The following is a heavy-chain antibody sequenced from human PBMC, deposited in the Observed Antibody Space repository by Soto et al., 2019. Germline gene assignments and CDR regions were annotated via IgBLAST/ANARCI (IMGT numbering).Heavy chain of an antibody. CDR1: GGTFSSYI. CDR2: IIPILGIA. V-gene: IGHV1-69*02. CDR3: TGPVFVETGYSSTNIYYFDQ. Sequence: SVKVSCTASGGTFSSYIISWVRQAPGQGLEWMGRIIPILGIANYAQKFQGRVTITADKSTSTAYMEQSSLRSEDTTVYYYTGPVFVETGYSSTNIYYFDQWGRGTLLTVS. J-gene: IGHJ4*02. D-gene: IGHD3-9*01.